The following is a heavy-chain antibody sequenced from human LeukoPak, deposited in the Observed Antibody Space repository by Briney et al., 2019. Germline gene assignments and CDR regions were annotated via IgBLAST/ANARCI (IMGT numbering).Heavy chain of an antibody. Sequence: SETLSLTRAVYGGSFSGYYWSWIRQPPGKGLEWIGEINHSGSTNYNPSLKSRVTISVDTSKNQFSLKLSSVTAADTAVYYCARVWGPFDYWGQGTLVTVSS. CDR2: INHSGST. J-gene: IGHJ4*02. CDR3: ARVWGPFDY. D-gene: IGHD7-27*01. CDR1: GGSFSGYY. V-gene: IGHV4-34*01.